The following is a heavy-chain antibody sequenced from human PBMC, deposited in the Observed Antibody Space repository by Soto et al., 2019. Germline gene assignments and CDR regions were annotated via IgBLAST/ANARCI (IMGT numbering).Heavy chain of an antibody. CDR3: ARQQYTVVTAFDV. D-gene: IGHD2-15*01. J-gene: IGHJ3*01. CDR2: VSYNGNT. CDR1: GGSITPFY. V-gene: IGHV4-59*07. Sequence: QVQLKESGPGLVKPADTLSLKCTVSGGSITPFYWSWIRQTPGGGLEWIGYVSYNGNTNYNPSLKSRVSISADTSKNEFSLKSTSLTAADAAIYFCARQQYTVVTAFDVWGQGTMVAVSS.